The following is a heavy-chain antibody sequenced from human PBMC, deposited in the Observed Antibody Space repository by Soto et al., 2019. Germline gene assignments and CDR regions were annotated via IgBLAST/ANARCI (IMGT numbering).Heavy chain of an antibody. Sequence: GGSLRLSCAASGFTFSSYGMHWVRQAPGKGLEWVAVIWYDGSNKYYADSVKGRFTISRDNSKNTLYLQMNSLKTEDTAVYYCTTDPTLSWGGATSLFFDIWGQGTMVTVSS. CDR1: GFTFSSYG. D-gene: IGHD1-26*01. V-gene: IGHV3-33*01. J-gene: IGHJ3*02. CDR2: IWYDGSNK. CDR3: TTDPTLSWGGATSLFFDI.